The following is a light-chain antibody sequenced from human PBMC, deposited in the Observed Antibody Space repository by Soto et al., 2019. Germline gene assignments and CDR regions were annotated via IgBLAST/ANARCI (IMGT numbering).Light chain of an antibody. V-gene: IGLV2-14*01. CDR1: SSDVGGYNY. J-gene: IGLJ1*01. CDR2: EVT. CDR3: SSYTSSTAYV. Sequence: QSALTQPASVSGCPGQSITISCTGTSSDVGGYNYVSWYQLHPGKAPKLILYEVTNRPSGVSDRFSGSKSGNTASLTISGLQAEDEADYYCSSYTSSTAYVFGTGTKVTVL.